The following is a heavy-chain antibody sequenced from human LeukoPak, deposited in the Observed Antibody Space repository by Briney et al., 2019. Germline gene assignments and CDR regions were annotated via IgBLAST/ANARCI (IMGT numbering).Heavy chain of an antibody. Sequence: PSETLSLTCTVSGGSISSSSYYWGWIRQPPGKGLEWIGSIYYSGSTYYNPSLKSRVTISADTSKNQFSLKLSSVTAADTAVYYCLRGNFYFDYWGQGTLVTVSS. CDR1: GGSISSSSYY. D-gene: IGHD1-1*01. J-gene: IGHJ4*02. V-gene: IGHV4-39*01. CDR3: LRGNFYFDY. CDR2: IYYSGST.